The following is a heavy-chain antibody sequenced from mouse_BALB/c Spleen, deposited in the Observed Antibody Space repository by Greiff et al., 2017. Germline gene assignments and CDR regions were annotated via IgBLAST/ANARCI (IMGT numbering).Heavy chain of an antibody. CDR1: GYAFSSYW. CDR2: IYPGDGDT. J-gene: IGHJ3*01. Sequence: QVQLKESGAELVRPGSSVKISCKASGYAFSSYWMNWVKQRPGQGLEWIGQIYPGDGDTNYNGKFKGKATLTADKSSSTAYMQLSSLTSEDSAVYFCARDAWFAYWGQGTLVTVSA. V-gene: IGHV1-80*01. CDR3: ARDAWFAY.